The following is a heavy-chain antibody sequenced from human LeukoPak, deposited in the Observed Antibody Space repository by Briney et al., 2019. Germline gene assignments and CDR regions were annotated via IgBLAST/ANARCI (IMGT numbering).Heavy chain of an antibody. Sequence: PGESLKISCKGSGYTFTTYWIGWVRQMPGKGLEWMGIIYPGDSDTRYSPPFQGQITISADKSITTAYLQWSSLKASDTAMYYCARAQYSLDAFDIWGQGTMVTVSS. CDR3: ARAQYSLDAFDI. CDR1: GYTFTTYW. V-gene: IGHV5-51*01. J-gene: IGHJ3*02. CDR2: IYPGDSDT. D-gene: IGHD5-18*01.